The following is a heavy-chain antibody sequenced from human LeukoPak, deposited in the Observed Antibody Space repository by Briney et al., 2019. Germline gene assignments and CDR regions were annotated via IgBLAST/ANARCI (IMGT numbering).Heavy chain of an antibody. Sequence: GASVKVSCKASGGTFSSYAISWVRQAPGQGLEWKGGIIPIFGTANYAQKFQGRVTITADESTSTAYMELSSLRSEDTAVYYCARWDVGVQAGFYYYYGMDIWGQGTTVTVSS. D-gene: IGHD3-10*01. CDR2: IIPIFGTA. CDR1: GGTFSSYA. J-gene: IGHJ6*02. CDR3: ARWDVGVQAGFYYYYGMDI. V-gene: IGHV1-69*13.